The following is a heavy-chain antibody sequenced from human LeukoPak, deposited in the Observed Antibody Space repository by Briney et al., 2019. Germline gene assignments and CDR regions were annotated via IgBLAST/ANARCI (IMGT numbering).Heavy chain of an antibody. V-gene: IGHV4-34*01. CDR2: INHSGST. J-gene: IGHJ5*02. D-gene: IGHD3-3*01. CDR1: GGSFSGYY. Sequence: SETLSLTCAVYGGSFSGYYWSWIRQPPGKGLEWIGEINHSGSTNYNPSLKSRVTISADTSKNQFSLKLSSVTAADTAVYYCARGGGHYDFWSGQGWFDPWGQGTLVTVSS. CDR3: ARGGGHYDFWSGQGWFDP.